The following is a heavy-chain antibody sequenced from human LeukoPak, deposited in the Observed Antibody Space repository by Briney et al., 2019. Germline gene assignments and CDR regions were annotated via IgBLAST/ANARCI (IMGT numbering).Heavy chain of an antibody. Sequence: AASVKVSCKASGYTFTGYYMHWVRQAPGQGLEWMGWINPNSGGTNYAQKFQGRVTMTRDTSISTAYMELSRLRSDGTAVYYCARGPSSSWYMDVWGKGTTVTVSS. D-gene: IGHD6-13*01. CDR2: INPNSGGT. CDR3: ARGPSSSWYMDV. J-gene: IGHJ6*03. V-gene: IGHV1-2*02. CDR1: GYTFTGYY.